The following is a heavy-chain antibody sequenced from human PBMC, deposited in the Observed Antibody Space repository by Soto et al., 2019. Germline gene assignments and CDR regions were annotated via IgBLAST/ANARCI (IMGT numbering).Heavy chain of an antibody. CDR3: ARFSLTPLWFDP. V-gene: IGHV4-30-4*01. J-gene: IGHJ5*02. CDR2: IDYSGST. Sequence: QVQLQESGPGLVKPSQTLSLTCTVSGASISSGDYFWSWIRQPPGKGLEWIGYIDYSGSTYFNTSLKNRMTISVDTSKNQFSLQLTSVTAADTAVYYCARFSLTPLWFDPWGQGTQVTVSS. CDR1: GASISSGDYF.